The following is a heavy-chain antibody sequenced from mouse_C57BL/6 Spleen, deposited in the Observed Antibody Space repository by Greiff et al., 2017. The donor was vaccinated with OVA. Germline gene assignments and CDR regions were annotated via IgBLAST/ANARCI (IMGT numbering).Heavy chain of an antibody. CDR2: ISPRAGRT. V-gene: IGHV1-85*01. Sequence: QVQLQQSGPELVKPGASVKLSCKASGYTFTSYDINWVKQSPGQGLAWIGCISPRAGRTQYNEKFKGQAPLTVDTSSSTAYMTLHSLTSEDAAVYFCAFNWCDYGGQGTTVTVSS. CDR3: AFNWCDY. CDR1: GYTFTSYD. D-gene: IGHD4-1*02. J-gene: IGHJ2*01.